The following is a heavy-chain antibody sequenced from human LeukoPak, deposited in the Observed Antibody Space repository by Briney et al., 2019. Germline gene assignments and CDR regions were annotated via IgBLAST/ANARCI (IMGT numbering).Heavy chain of an antibody. V-gene: IGHV4-4*07. CDR3: PGDEYYDFWSGYAFAI. CDR1: GCSISSYY. CDR2: IYTSGST. D-gene: IGHD3-3*01. J-gene: IGHJ3*02. Sequence: PLETLSLTCTVSGCSISSYYWSWMRQPAGKGLEGSGRIYTSGSTNYNHSLKSRCTMSVDTPKNKFPLKLTSVTDADPAVHYCPGDEYYDFWSGYAFAIWGQGTMVTVSS.